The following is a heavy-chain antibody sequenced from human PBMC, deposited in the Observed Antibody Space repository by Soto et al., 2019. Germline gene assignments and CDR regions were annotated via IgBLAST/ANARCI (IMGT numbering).Heavy chain of an antibody. CDR2: ISATTPNT. Sequence: VQLLESGGGLVQPGGSLRLSCAASGFTFSAFPMNWVRQAPGKGLEWVSTISATTPNTYYADSVKGRFTISRDNSKSTLYLQMNSLRVEDTAVYYCARGWNLDLWGQGTLVT. CDR1: GFTFSAFP. V-gene: IGHV3-23*01. J-gene: IGHJ5*02. CDR3: ARGWNLDL. D-gene: IGHD1-1*01.